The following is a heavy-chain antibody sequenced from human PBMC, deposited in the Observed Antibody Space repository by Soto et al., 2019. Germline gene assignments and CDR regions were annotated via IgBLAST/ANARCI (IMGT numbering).Heavy chain of an antibody. CDR3: AHFDWFIDY. D-gene: IGHD3-9*01. V-gene: IGHV3-23*01. Sequence: GGSLRLSCAAFGFTFSSYAMSWVRQAPGKGLEWVSAISGSGASTYYADSVEGRFTISRDNSKNTLYLQMNSLRAEDTAVYYCAHFDWFIDYWGQGTLVTVSS. CDR1: GFTFSSYA. CDR2: ISGSGAST. J-gene: IGHJ4*02.